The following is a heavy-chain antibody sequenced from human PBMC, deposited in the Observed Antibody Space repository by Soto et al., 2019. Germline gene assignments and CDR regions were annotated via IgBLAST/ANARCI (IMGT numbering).Heavy chain of an antibody. CDR2: ISGSGAST. CDR1: GFTFSSYA. D-gene: IGHD3-9*01. V-gene: IGHV3-23*01. CDR3: AHFDWFIDY. J-gene: IGHJ4*02. Sequence: PGGSLELSCAASGFTFSSYAMSWVRQAPGKGLEWVSAISGSGASTYYADSVKGRFTISRDNSKNTLYLQMNSLSAEDTAVYYCAHFDWFIDYWGQGTLVTVSS.